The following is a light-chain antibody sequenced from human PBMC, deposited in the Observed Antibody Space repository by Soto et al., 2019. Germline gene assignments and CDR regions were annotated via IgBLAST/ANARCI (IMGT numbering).Light chain of an antibody. CDR3: QQYGSSPLT. V-gene: IGKV3-20*01. CDR2: GAS. J-gene: IGKJ4*01. Sequence: ENVLTQSPGTLSLSPGERATLSCRASQSVSSNYLAWYQQKPGQAPSLFIYGASSRATGIPDRFSGSGSGTDFTLTTSRLEAEDFAVYYCQQYGSSPLTFGGGTKVEIK. CDR1: QSVSSNY.